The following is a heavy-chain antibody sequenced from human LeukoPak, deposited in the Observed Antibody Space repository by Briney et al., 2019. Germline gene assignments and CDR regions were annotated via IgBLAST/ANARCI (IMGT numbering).Heavy chain of an antibody. CDR2: ISRSSSTV. V-gene: IGHV3-48*01. D-gene: IGHD3-3*01. CDR3: ARQNDFWRGYYDY. Sequence: GGSLRLSCEASGFTFSSYSMNWVRQAPGKGLEWISYISRSSSTVHYADSVKGRFTISRDNAKSSLHLQLNSLRAEDTAMYYCARQNDFWRGYYDYWGQGILVSVSS. J-gene: IGHJ4*02. CDR1: GFTFSSYS.